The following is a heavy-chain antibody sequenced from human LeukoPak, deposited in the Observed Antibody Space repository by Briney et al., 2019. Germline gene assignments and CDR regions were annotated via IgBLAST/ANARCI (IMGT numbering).Heavy chain of an antibody. D-gene: IGHD2/OR15-2a*01. CDR1: GYTFNVHG. CDR2: ISVYNGNT. Sequence: ASVKVSCKASGYTFNVHGISWVRQAPGRGLEWVGWISVYNGNTEFAQNVQGRVTMTTDTSTSTAYMELRSLRSDDTAVYYCAREGSCYTTSCRFNDYWGQGTLVTVSS. J-gene: IGHJ4*02. V-gene: IGHV1-18*01. CDR3: AREGSCYTTSCRFNDY.